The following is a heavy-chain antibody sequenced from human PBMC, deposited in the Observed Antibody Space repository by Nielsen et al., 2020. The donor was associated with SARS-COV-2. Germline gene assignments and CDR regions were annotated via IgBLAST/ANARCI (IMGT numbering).Heavy chain of an antibody. CDR3: ARWRTYGNGWDF. Sequence: ASVKVSCKASGYTFSNFGLSWVRQAPGRGLEWIGWISGFNGNTNYLQKFKGRVTMTTHSSTGTVYMELRSLRADDTAFYYCARWRTYGNGWDFWGQGTLVTVSS. V-gene: IGHV1-18*01. D-gene: IGHD6-19*01. CDR2: ISGFNGNT. CDR1: GYTFSNFG. J-gene: IGHJ4*02.